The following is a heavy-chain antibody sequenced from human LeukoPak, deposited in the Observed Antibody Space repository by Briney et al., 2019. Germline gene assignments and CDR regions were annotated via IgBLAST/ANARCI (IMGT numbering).Heavy chain of an antibody. D-gene: IGHD3-10*01. Sequence: ASVKVSCKASGYTFTGYHMHWVRQAPEHGLEWMGWINPNSGGTNYAKKFQGRVTMTRDTSISTAYMKLGRLGSDDTAVYYCASGREYSGSGSHDDAFDVWGQGTMVTVSS. CDR3: ASGREYSGSGSHDDAFDV. J-gene: IGHJ3*01. CDR2: INPNSGGT. V-gene: IGHV1-2*02. CDR1: GYTFTGYH.